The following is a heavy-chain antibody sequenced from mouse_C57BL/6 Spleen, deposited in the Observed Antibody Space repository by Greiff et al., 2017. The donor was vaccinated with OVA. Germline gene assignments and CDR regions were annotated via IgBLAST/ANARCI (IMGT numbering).Heavy chain of an antibody. J-gene: IGHJ4*01. V-gene: IGHV1-59*01. D-gene: IGHD1-1*01. CDR1: GYTFTSYW. Sequence: QVQLQQSGAELVRPGTSVKLSCKASGYTFTSYWMHWVKQRPGQGLEWIGVIDPSDSYTNYNQKFKGKATLTVDTSSSTAYMQLSSLTSEDSAVYYCARRPSYYGSSSYAMDYWGQGTSVTVSS. CDR2: IDPSDSYT. CDR3: ARRPSYYGSSSYAMDY.